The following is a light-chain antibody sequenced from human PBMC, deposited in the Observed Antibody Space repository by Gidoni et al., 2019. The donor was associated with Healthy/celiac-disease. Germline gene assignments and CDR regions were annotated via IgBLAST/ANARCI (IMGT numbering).Light chain of an antibody. J-gene: IGKJ2*01. CDR3: QQYGSSPPT. Sequence: EIVLTQSPGTLSLSPGERATLSCRASQRVSSSYLAWYQQKPGQAPRLLIYGASSRATGIPDRFSGSGSVTDFTLTISRLEPEDFAVYYCQQYGSSPPTCGQGTKLEIK. CDR2: GAS. CDR1: QRVSSSY. V-gene: IGKV3-20*01.